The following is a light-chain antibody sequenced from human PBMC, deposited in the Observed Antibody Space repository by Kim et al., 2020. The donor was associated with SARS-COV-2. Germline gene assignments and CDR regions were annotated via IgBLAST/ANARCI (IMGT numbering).Light chain of an antibody. CDR1: NIGSKS. CDR2: YDS. V-gene: IGLV3-21*04. CDR3: QVWDSSSDHRV. J-gene: IGLJ2*01. Sequence: PGKTAKTTCGGNNIGSKSVPWYQQKPGQAPVLVIYYDSDRPSGIPERFSGSNSGNTATLTISRVEAGDEADYYCQVWDSSSDHRVFGGGTQLTVL.